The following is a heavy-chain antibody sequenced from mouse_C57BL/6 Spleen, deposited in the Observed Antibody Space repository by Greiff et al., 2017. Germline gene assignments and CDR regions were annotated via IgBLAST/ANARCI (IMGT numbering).Heavy chain of an antibody. V-gene: IGHV1-50*01. CDR1: GYTFTSYW. J-gene: IGHJ4*01. CDR2: IDPSDSYT. D-gene: IGHD1-1*01. CDR3: ARAAFITTVVATGMDY. Sequence: QVQLQQPGAELVKPGASVKLSCKASGYTFTSYWMQWVKQRPGQGLEWIGEIDPSDSYTNYNQKFKGKATLTVDTSSSTAYMQLSSLTSEDSAVYYCARAAFITTVVATGMDYWGQGTSDTVSS.